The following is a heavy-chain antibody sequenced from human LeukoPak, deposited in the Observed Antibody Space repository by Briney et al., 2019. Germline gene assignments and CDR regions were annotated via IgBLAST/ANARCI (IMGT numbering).Heavy chain of an antibody. J-gene: IGHJ4*02. V-gene: IGHV1-18*01. CDR3: ARALTIFGAVIMGY. Sequence: ASVKVSCKASGYTFTSYGISWVRQAPGQGLEWMGWISAYNGNTNYAQKLQGRVTMTTDTSTSTAYMELRSLRSDDTAVYYCARALTIFGAVIMGYWGQGTLVTVSS. CDR1: GYTFTSYG. D-gene: IGHD3-3*01. CDR2: ISAYNGNT.